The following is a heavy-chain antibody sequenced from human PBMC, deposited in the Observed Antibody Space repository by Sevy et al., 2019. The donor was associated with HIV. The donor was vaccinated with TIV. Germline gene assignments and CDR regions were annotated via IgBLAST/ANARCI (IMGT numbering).Heavy chain of an antibody. Sequence: ASVKVSCKASGYTFTSYYIHWVRQAPGQGLECMGIINPSGGGTNYAQKFQGRVTFIRDTSTSTVYMELSSLRAEDTAVYYCARVESCGGDCYYSDYWGQGTQVTVS. CDR3: ARVESCGGDCYYSDY. J-gene: IGHJ4*02. CDR2: INPSGGGT. CDR1: GYTFTSYY. V-gene: IGHV1-46*01. D-gene: IGHD2-21*02.